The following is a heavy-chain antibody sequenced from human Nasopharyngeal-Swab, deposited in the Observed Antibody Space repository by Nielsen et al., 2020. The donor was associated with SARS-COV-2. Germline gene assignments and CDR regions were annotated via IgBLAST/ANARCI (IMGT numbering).Heavy chain of an antibody. Sequence: GGSLRLSCATSGFTFSPYTMTWVRQAPGKGLQWISYITSGNSVQYADSVRGRFTISRDNAKNSLYLQMNSLTAEDTAVYYCARERGGGYGDYWGQATLVTVSS. D-gene: IGHD5-12*01. CDR3: ARERGGGYGDY. CDR2: ITSGNSV. V-gene: IGHV3-48*04. CDR1: GFTFSPYT. J-gene: IGHJ4*02.